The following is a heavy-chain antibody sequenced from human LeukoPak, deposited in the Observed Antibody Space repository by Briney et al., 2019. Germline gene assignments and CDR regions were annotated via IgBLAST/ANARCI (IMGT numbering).Heavy chain of an antibody. CDR3: AREARSSANKNWFDP. CDR2: IYTSGST. V-gene: IGHV4-4*07. D-gene: IGHD1-26*01. CDR1: GGSISSYY. Sequence: SETLSLTCTVSGGSISSYYWSWTRQPAGKGLEWIGRIYTSGSTNYNPSLKSRVTMSVDTSKNQFSLKLSSVTAADTAVYYCAREARSSANKNWFDPWGQGTLVTVSS. J-gene: IGHJ5*02.